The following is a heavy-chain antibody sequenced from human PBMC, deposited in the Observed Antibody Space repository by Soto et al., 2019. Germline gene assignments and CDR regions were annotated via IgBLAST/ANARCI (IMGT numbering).Heavy chain of an antibody. V-gene: IGHV4-34*01. D-gene: IGHD3-3*01. Sequence: SEPLCLPCAVFGGSFGDYCWLWIRQPPGKGLEWIGEINHSGSTNHNPSLKSRVTISVDTSKNQFSLKLSSVTAAYTAVYYCARGSFRFPDFGYWGQGTLVTVSS. CDR3: ARGSFRFPDFGY. CDR2: INHSGST. CDR1: GGSFGDYC. J-gene: IGHJ4*02.